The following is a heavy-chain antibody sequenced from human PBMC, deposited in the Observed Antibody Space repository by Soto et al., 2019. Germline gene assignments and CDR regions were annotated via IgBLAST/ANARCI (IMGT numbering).Heavy chain of an antibody. Sequence: LRLSCAAPGFTVSSYWMSWVRQAPGKGLEWVANIKQDGSEKYYVDSVKGRFTISRDNAKNSQYLQMNSLRAEDTAVYYCARTSYCSGGSCYYYYYYGMDVWGQATTVTVSS. D-gene: IGHD2-15*01. CDR1: GFTVSSYW. J-gene: IGHJ6*02. CDR2: IKQDGSEK. V-gene: IGHV3-7*01. CDR3: ARTSYCSGGSCYYYYYYGMDV.